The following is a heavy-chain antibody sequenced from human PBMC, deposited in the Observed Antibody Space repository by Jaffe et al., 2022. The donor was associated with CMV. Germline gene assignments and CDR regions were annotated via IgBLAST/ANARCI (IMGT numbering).Heavy chain of an antibody. CDR2: IFSNDEK. CDR3: ARIPRISISGAGHSYYYFMDV. V-gene: IGHV2-26*01. Sequence: QVTLKESGPVLVKPTETLTLTCTVSGFSLSNARMGVTWIRQPPGKALEWLAHIFSNDEKSYSTSLKSRVTISKDTSKSQVVLSMTNMDPVDAGTYFCARIPRISISGAGHSYYYFMDVWGKGTTVTVSS. J-gene: IGHJ6*03. CDR1: GFSLSNARMG. D-gene: IGHD3-3*01.